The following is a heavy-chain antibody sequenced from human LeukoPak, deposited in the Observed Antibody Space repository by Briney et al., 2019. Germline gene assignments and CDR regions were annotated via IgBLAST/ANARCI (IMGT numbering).Heavy chain of an antibody. D-gene: IGHD6-6*01. V-gene: IGHV4-34*01. CDR2: INHSGST. CDR1: GGSFSGYY. Sequence: PSETLSLTCAVYGGSFSGYYWSWIRQPPGKGLEWIGEINHSGSTNYNPSLKSRVTISVDTSKNQFSLKLSSVTAADTAVYYCARGKSGSSSRWYFDLWGRGTLVTVSS. CDR3: ARGKSGSSSRWYFDL. J-gene: IGHJ2*01.